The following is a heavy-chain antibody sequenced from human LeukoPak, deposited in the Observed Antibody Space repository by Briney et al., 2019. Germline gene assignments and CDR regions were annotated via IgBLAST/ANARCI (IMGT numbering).Heavy chain of an antibody. D-gene: IGHD3-3*01. Sequence: GGSLRLSCAASAFTFSTSWMTWVRQAPGKGLEWVANIGQDGGAKYYVGSVKGRFTISRDNAKNSLYLQMNSLRAEDTAVYYCTRDFGRSSYYFDFWGQGALVTVSS. V-gene: IGHV3-7*01. J-gene: IGHJ4*02. CDR2: IGQDGGAK. CDR1: AFTFSTSW. CDR3: TRDFGRSSYYFDF.